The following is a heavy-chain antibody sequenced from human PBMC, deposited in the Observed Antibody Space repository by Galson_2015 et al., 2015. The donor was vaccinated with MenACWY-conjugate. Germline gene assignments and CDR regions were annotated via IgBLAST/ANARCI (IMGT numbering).Heavy chain of an antibody. V-gene: IGHV3-23*01. J-gene: IGHJ6*03. CDR1: GFTFSNYA. Sequence: SLRLSCAASGFTFSNYAMTWVRQAPGKGLEWVSAIPGNGGSTYYADSVKGRFTISRDNSKNTLYMQMNSLRAEDTAVYYCAKDRDIYCSGGSCYFLGNYYMDVWGKGTTVTVSS. CDR2: IPGNGGST. CDR3: AKDRDIYCSGGSCYFLGNYYMDV. D-gene: IGHD2-15*01.